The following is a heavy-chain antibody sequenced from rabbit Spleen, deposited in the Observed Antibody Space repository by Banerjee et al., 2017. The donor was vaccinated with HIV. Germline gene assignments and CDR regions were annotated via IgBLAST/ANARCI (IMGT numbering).Heavy chain of an antibody. CDR3: ARDAGGREDL. J-gene: IGHJ4*01. V-gene: IGHV1S40*01. Sequence: QSLEESGGDLVKPGASLTLTCTASGVSFSSNYYMCWVRQAPGKGLEWIACIDTGSSGFTYFASWAKGRFTISKTSSTTVTLQVTSLTAADTATYFCARDAGGREDLWGPGTLVTVS. CDR1: GVSFSSNYY. CDR2: IDTGSSGFT. D-gene: IGHD4-2*01.